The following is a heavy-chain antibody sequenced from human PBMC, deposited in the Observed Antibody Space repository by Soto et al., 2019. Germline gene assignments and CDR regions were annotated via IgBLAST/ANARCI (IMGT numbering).Heavy chain of an antibody. CDR2: IYYDGSA. CDR1: GGSISSSSYY. J-gene: IGHJ4*02. V-gene: IGHV4-39*01. CDR3: ASHSGNYYDSNGYLYY. Sequence: QLQLQESGPGLVKPWETLSLTCTVSGGSISSSSYYWGWIRQPPGKGLEWIGSIYYDGSAYYNPSRKRRVTLSVDTSKNQFSLKLTSVTAADTAVYYCASHSGNYYDSNGYLYYWGQGTLVTVSS. D-gene: IGHD3-22*01.